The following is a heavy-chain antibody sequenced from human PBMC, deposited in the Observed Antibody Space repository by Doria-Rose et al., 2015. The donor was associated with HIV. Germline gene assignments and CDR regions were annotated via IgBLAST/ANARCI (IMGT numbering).Heavy chain of an antibody. CDR3: ARIKSSRWYHKYYFDF. D-gene: IGHD6-13*01. CDR1: GVSLSSPGMG. CDR2: IFSHDER. J-gene: IGHJ4*02. V-gene: IGHV2-26*01. Sequence: QVTLKESGPVLVKPTETPTLTCTVSGVSLSSPGMGVSWIRQPPGRALEWLANIFSHDERSYKTSLKSRLTISRDTSKSQLVLTMTDMDPVDTATYYCARIKSSRWYHKYYFDFWGQGTLVIVSA.